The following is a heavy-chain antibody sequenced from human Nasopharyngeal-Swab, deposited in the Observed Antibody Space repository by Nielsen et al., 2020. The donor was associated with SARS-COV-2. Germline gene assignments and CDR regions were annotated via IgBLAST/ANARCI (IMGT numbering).Heavy chain of an antibody. V-gene: IGHV3-48*04. CDR3: ARSKSYLGD. D-gene: IGHD1-26*01. J-gene: IGHJ4*02. CDR2: ISSSSSTI. Sequence: GESLKISCAASGFTFSSYSMNWVRQAPGKGLEWVSYISSSSSTIYYADPVKGRFTISRDNAKNSLYLQMNSLRAEDTAVYYCARSKSYLGDWGQGTLVTVSS. CDR1: GFTFSSYS.